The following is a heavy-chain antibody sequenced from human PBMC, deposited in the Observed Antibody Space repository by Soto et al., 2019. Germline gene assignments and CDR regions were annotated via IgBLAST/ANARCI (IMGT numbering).Heavy chain of an antibody. D-gene: IGHD6-13*01. Sequence: ESLKISCKGSGYSFTSYWIGWVRQMPGKGLEWMGIIYPGDSDTRYSPSFQGQVTISADKSISTAYLQWSSLKASDTAMYYCARRSVAAGTSGPFDYWGQGTLVTVSS. CDR3: ARRSVAAGTSGPFDY. CDR2: IYPGDSDT. CDR1: GYSFTSYW. J-gene: IGHJ4*02. V-gene: IGHV5-51*01.